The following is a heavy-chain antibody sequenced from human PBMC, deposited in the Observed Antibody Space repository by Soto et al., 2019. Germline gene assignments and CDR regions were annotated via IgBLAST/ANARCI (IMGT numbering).Heavy chain of an antibody. D-gene: IGHD3-16*01. CDR2: ISPAGNSV. CDR3: VRDHLWAFDY. CDR1: GFTFSSYS. V-gene: IGHV3-48*02. Sequence: EVQLVESGGGLVQPGGSLRLSCVASGFTFSSYSINWIRQAPGKGPEWVSWISPAGNSVDYTDSVKGRFTISRDNAENSLYLEMNSLGDEDTAVYYCVRDHLWAFDYWGQGTLVTVSS. J-gene: IGHJ4*02.